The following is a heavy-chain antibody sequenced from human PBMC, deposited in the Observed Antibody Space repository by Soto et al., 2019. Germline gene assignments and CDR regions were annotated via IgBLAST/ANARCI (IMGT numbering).Heavy chain of an antibody. V-gene: IGHV3-33*01. CDR1: GFTFRQYG. CDR3: ARDAAARDGRGGMDV. CDR2: IFYDESKE. J-gene: IGHJ6*02. Sequence: GGSLRLSCAASGFTFRQYGMHWVRQAPGKGLEWVAVIFYDESKEYYADSVRGRFTISRDNSNNMLYLQMNSLRGEDTALYYCARDAAARDGRGGMDVWGQGTTVTVSS. D-gene: IGHD6-6*01.